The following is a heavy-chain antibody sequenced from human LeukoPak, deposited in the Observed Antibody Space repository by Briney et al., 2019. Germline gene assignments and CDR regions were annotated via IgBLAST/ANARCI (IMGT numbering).Heavy chain of an antibody. J-gene: IGHJ3*02. CDR1: EFTFSSFE. Sequence: GGSLRLSCVASEFTFSSFELNWVRQAPRKGLEWISYISDVGDTQHYGDSVKGRFTISRDNARNSLFLQMNSLTAEDTGVYYCARDRSKVTAYDDALDIWGQGTMVIVSS. D-gene: IGHD2-21*02. CDR3: ARDRSKVTAYDDALDI. CDR2: ISDVGDTQ. V-gene: IGHV3-48*03.